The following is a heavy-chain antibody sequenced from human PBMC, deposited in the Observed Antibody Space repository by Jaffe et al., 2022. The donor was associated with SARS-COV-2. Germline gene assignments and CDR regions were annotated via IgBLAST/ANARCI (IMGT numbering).Heavy chain of an antibody. CDR3: ARHVRSYGYGQYFDY. J-gene: IGHJ4*02. CDR2: IYYSGNT. CDR1: GGSISSGSYY. Sequence: QLQLQESGPGLVKPSETLSLICTVSGGSISSGSYYWGWIRQPPGKGLEWFGSIYYSGNTYHNPSLKSRVTISVDTSKTQFSLKLNSVTAADTAVYYCARHVRSYGYGQYFDYWGQGILVTVSS. D-gene: IGHD5-18*01. V-gene: IGHV4-39*01.